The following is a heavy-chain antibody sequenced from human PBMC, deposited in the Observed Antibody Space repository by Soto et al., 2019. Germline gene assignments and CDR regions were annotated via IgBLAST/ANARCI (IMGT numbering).Heavy chain of an antibody. Sequence: QVQLMQSGAEVKKPGASVKVSCNASGDTFTDYYIHWVRQAPGQGLEWMVTVNPSGGHTTYAQHFLGRVTMTRDTSTSTLDMELTSLTSDDTAVYYCARGGHVVVVTAALDYWGQGTLVTVSS. CDR3: ARGGHVVVVTAALDY. CDR1: GDTFTDYY. D-gene: IGHD2-21*02. V-gene: IGHV1-46*01. CDR2: VNPSGGHT. J-gene: IGHJ4*02.